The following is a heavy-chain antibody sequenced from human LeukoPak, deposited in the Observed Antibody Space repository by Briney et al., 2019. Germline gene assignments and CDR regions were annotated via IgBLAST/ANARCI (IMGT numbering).Heavy chain of an antibody. CDR1: GGSISSYY. CDR2: IYYSGST. V-gene: IGHV4-59*08. J-gene: IGHJ4*02. CDR3: ARHRGYSYGSFDY. D-gene: IGHD5-18*01. Sequence: SETLSLTCIVSGGSISSYYWSWIRQPPGKGLEWIGYIYYSGSTNYNPSLKSRVTISVDTSKNQFSLKLSSVTAADTAVYYCARHRGYSYGSFDYWGQGTLVTVSS.